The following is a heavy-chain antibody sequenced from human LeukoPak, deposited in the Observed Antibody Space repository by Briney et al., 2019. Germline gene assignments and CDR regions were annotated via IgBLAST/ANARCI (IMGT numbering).Heavy chain of an antibody. V-gene: IGHV1-69*05. CDR1: GGTFSSYA. J-gene: IGHJ5*02. D-gene: IGHD6-13*01. CDR2: IIPIFGTA. CDR3: ARSSSSPAHGNWFDP. Sequence: GASVKVSCKASGGTFSSYAISWVRQAPGQGLEWMGGIIPIFGTANYAQKFQGRVTITTDESTSTAYMELSSLRSDDTAVYYCARSSSSPAHGNWFDPWGQGTLVTVSS.